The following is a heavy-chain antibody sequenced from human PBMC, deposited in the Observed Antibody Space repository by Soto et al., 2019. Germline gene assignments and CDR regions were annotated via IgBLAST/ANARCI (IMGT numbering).Heavy chain of an antibody. V-gene: IGHV1-69*12. CDR3: AREKAVGSGWYGGCDY. J-gene: IGHJ4*02. Sequence: QVQLVQSGAEVKKPGSSVKVSCKASGGTFSSYTISWVRQAPGQGLEWMGGIIPIFGTANYAQKFQGRVTITADEXTXTAYMELSSLRSEDTAVYYCAREKAVGSGWYGGCDYWGQGTLVTVSS. D-gene: IGHD6-19*01. CDR1: GGTFSSYT. CDR2: IIPIFGTA.